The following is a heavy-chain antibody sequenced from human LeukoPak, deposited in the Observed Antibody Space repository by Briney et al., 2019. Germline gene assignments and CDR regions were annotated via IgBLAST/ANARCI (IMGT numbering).Heavy chain of an antibody. CDR2: MHPTGDST. CDR3: ARHDFDLPMIYSFFVH. CDR1: GYTFTKYY. V-gene: IGHV1-46*01. D-gene: IGHD3-3*01. Sequence: ASVKVSCKASGYTFTKYYMNWVRQAPGQGLEWMGIMHPTGDSTNYAQKFQGRVTLARDTSTGTFYMELSSLTSEETAVYYCARHDFDLPMIYSFFVHWGQGTLVTVSS. J-gene: IGHJ5*02.